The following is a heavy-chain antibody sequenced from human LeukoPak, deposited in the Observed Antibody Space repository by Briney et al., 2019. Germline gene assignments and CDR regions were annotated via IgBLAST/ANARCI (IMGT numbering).Heavy chain of an antibody. D-gene: IGHD6-19*01. CDR1: GFTFSSYS. CDR2: ISSSSSYI. V-gene: IGHV3-21*01. J-gene: IGHJ4*02. CDR3: AREHISGWYDY. Sequence: GGSLRLSCAASGFTFSSYSMNWVRQAPGKGLEWVSSISSSSSYIYYADSVKGRFTISRDNAKNSLYLQLNSLRADDTAVYYCAREHISGWYDYWGQGTLVTVSS.